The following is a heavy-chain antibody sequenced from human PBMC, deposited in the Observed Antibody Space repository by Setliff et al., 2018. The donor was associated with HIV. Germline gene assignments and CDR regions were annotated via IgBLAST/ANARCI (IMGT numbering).Heavy chain of an antibody. V-gene: IGHV4-59*08. CDR1: GGSISSHY. Sequence: SETLSLTCTVSGGSISSHYWSWIRQPPGKGLEWIGSIYYNGITNYNPSLKSRVTVSVDTSTNQFSLKLSSVTAADTAVYYCARGRRSSGWYVYHWGQGTLVTVSS. J-gene: IGHJ4*02. CDR3: ARGRRSSGWYVYH. D-gene: IGHD6-19*01. CDR2: IYYNGIT.